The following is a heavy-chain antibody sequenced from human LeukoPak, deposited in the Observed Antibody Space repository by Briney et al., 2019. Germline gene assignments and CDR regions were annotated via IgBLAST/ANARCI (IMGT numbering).Heavy chain of an antibody. D-gene: IGHD3-10*01. CDR1: GFTFSSYS. V-gene: IGHV3-21*01. CDR2: ISSSSSYI. J-gene: IGHJ3*02. CDR3: ARSGGPEGTYAFDI. Sequence: PGGSLRLSCAASGFTFSSYSMNWVRQAPGKGLEWVSSISSSSSYIYYADSVKGRFTISRDNAKNSLYLQMNSLRAEDTAVYYCARSGGPEGTYAFDIWGQGTMVTVSS.